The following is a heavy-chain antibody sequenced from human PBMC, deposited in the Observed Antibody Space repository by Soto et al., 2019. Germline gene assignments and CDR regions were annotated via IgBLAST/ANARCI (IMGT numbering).Heavy chain of an antibody. Sequence: SSVKVSCKVSGYTLTELSMHWVRQAPGKGLEWMGGLDPDDGETIYAQKFQGRVTMTEDTSTETAYMDLSSLRSQDTAVYYCATDLEGRVYWGQGTMVTVSS. J-gene: IGHJ4*02. CDR2: LDPDDGET. V-gene: IGHV1-24*01. CDR3: ATDLEGRVY. CDR1: GYTLTELS.